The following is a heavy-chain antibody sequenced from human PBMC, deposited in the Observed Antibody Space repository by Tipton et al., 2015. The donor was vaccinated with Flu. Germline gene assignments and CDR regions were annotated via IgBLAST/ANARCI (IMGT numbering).Heavy chain of an antibody. CDR2: IYTSGST. CDR1: GGSITNDKYS. D-gene: IGHD3-22*01. Sequence: TLSLTCTVSGGSITNDKYSWGWIRQPAGKGLEWIGRIYTSGSTKYNPSLESRVTISIDTSKNQFSLRLSSVTAADTAVYYCARRLSSVIWSEGFDFWGQGSLVTVSS. V-gene: IGHV4-61*02. J-gene: IGHJ4*02. CDR3: ARRLSSVIWSEGFDF.